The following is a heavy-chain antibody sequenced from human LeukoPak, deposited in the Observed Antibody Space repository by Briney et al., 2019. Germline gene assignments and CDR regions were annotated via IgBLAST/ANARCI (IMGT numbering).Heavy chain of an antibody. CDR2: ISGSGGST. J-gene: IGHJ4*02. CDR1: GFTFSSYA. D-gene: IGHD6-19*01. CDR3: AKDLGYSSGWYYYFDY. Sequence: PGGSLRLSCAASGFTFSSYAMSWVRQAPGKGLEWVSAISGSGGSTYYADSVKGRFTISRDNSKNTLYLQMNSLRAEDTAVYYCAKDLGYSSGWYYYFDYWGQGTLVTVSS. V-gene: IGHV3-23*01.